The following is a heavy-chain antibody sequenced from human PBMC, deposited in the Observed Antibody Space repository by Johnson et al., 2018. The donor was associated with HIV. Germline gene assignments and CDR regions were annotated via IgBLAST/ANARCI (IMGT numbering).Heavy chain of an antibody. CDR2: IRYDGSNK. CDR3: VRSIPLWLPGAFDI. Sequence: QVQLVESGGGVVQPGGSLRLSCAASGFTFSSYGMHWVRQAPGKGLEWVAFIRYDGSNKYYADSVKGRFTISRDNSKNSLYLQMNSLRAKDTAVYYCVRSIPLWLPGAFDIWDQGTMVTGSS. D-gene: IGHD5-18*01. J-gene: IGHJ3*02. V-gene: IGHV3-30*02. CDR1: GFTFSSYG.